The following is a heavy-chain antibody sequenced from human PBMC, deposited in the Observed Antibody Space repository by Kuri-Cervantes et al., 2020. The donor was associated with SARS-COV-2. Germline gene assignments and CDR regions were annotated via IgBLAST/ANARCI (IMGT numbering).Heavy chain of an antibody. CDR2: IYYSGST. CDR3: ARGVGAAVAGTLITIYYYYGMDV. Sequence: SCTVSGGSISSYYWSWIRQPPGKGLEWIGYIYYSGSTNYNPSLKSRVTISVDTSKNQFSLKLSSVTAADTAVYYCARGVGAAVAGTLITIYYYYGMDVWGQGTTVTVSS. CDR1: GGSISSYY. J-gene: IGHJ6*02. D-gene: IGHD6-19*01. V-gene: IGHV4-59*12.